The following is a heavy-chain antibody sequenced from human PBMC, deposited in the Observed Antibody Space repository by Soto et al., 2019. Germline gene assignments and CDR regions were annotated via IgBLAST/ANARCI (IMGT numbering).Heavy chain of an antibody. CDR2: INTSSGST. D-gene: IGHD3-3*01. Sequence: ASVKVSCTASAYTFTSYYIHSVRQAPGQGPEKMGIINTSSGSTTYAQKFQGRIAMTRETSTSTVYIELSSLRSEDTAVYYCARATRISSYNFWSGSYKTYYYYHGMAVWGQGTTVTVSS. CDR3: ARATRISSYNFWSGSYKTYYYYHGMAV. CDR1: AYTFTSYY. J-gene: IGHJ6*02. V-gene: IGHV1-46*01.